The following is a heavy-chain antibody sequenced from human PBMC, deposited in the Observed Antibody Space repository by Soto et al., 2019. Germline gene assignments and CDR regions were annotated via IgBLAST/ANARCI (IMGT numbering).Heavy chain of an antibody. V-gene: IGHV4-59*12. D-gene: IGHD3-22*01. J-gene: IGHJ4*02. CDR2: IFHRGST. Sequence: SETLSLTGNVCGASINTYYWSWIRQPPQKGQEWLGYIFHRGSTTYNPSLKSRVTISLAASKNYFSLRRNYVTAAHTAVYYCARVPNSRDIDYLGQGIRVTVSS. CDR1: GASINTYY. CDR3: ARVPNSRDIDY.